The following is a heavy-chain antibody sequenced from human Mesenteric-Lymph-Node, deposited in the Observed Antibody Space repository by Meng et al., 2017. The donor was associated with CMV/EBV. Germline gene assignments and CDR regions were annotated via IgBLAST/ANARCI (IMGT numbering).Heavy chain of an antibody. CDR1: GGSFSGYY. D-gene: IGHD3-9*01. Sequence: QGLLHRWGEGQWQPSETLSGTCSVDGGSFSGYYWNWIRQSPEKGLEWIGEINHSGSTTYNPSFTSRIIISVDTSTNQISLNMSSVTAADTAVYYCARGSSYDILTGYFDYWGQGALVTVSS. V-gene: IGHV4-34*01. J-gene: IGHJ4*02. CDR2: INHSGST. CDR3: ARGSSYDILTGYFDY.